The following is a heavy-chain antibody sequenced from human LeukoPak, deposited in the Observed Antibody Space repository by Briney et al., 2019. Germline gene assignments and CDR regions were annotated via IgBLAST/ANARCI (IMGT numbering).Heavy chain of an antibody. D-gene: IGHD2-8*01. Sequence: ASVKVSCKASGYTFTGYYMHWVRQAPGQGLEWMGWINPNSGGTNYAQKFQGRVTMTRDTSISTAYMELSRLRSDDTAVYYCARVGVLMVYAIHNWFDPWGQGTLVTVSS. V-gene: IGHV1-2*02. CDR2: INPNSGGT. J-gene: IGHJ5*02. CDR3: ARVGVLMVYAIHNWFDP. CDR1: GYTFTGYY.